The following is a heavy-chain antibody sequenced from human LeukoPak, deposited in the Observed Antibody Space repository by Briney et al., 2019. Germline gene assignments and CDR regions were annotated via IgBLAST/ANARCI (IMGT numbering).Heavy chain of an antibody. CDR3: ARQRDGYNYAAEFDY. D-gene: IGHD5-24*01. J-gene: IGHJ4*02. Sequence: GGSLRLSCAASGFTFSSYSMNWVRQAPGKGLEWVSSISSSSSYIYYADSVKGRFTISRDNAKNSLYLQMNSLRAEDTAVYYCARQRDGYNYAAEFDYWDQGTLVTVSS. V-gene: IGHV3-21*01. CDR2: ISSSSSYI. CDR1: GFTFSSYS.